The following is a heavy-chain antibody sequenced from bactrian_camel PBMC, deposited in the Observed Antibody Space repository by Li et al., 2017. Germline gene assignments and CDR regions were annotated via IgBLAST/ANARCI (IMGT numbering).Heavy chain of an antibody. J-gene: IGHJ4*01. CDR3: AAVSWAYGGTWHECGRHASQY. Sequence: HVQLVESGGGLVQFGGSLRLSCAASGFTFSGYWMYWVRQDPGKGLEWVSTINAAGSSTYYAESVKGRFSISQDNAANIMYLQMNSLKPEDTAVYYCAAVSWAYGGTWHECGRHASQYWGQGTQVTVS. D-gene: IGHD6*01. CDR1: GFTFSGYW. V-gene: IGHV3S1*01. CDR2: INAAGSST.